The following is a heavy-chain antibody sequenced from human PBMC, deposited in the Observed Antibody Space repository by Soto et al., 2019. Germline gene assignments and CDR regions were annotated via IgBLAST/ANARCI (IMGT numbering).Heavy chain of an antibody. J-gene: IGHJ4*02. V-gene: IGHV1-58*02. CDR1: GFTFTSSA. CDR3: AAGSDSSSWTGY. D-gene: IGHD6-13*01. CDR2: IVVGSGNT. Sequence: SVKVSCKASGFTFTSSAMQWVRQARGQRLEWIGWIVVGSGNTNYAQKFQERVTITRDMSTSTAYMELSSLRSEDTAVYYCAAGSDSSSWTGYWGQGTLVTVSS.